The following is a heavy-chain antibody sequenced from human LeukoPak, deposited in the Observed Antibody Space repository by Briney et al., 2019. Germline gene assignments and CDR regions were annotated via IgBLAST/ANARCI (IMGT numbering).Heavy chain of an antibody. V-gene: IGHV3-23*01. CDR2: ISGSGGST. D-gene: IGHD3-22*01. CDR3: AKDPFNYYDSSGGDY. Sequence: GGSLRLSCAASGFTFSSYAMSWVRQAPGKGLEWVSAISGSGGSTYYADSVKGRFTISRDNSKNTLYLQMNSLRAEDTAVYYRAKDPFNYYDSSGGDYWGQGTLVTVSS. J-gene: IGHJ4*02. CDR1: GFTFSSYA.